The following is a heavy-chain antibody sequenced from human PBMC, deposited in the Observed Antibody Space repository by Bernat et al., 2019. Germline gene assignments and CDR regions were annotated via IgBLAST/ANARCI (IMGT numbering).Heavy chain of an antibody. D-gene: IGHD3-3*01. CDR2: ISYDGSNK. CDR1: GFTFSSYG. CDR3: AKGLRGYDFWSGPVGMDV. Sequence: QVQLVESGGGVVQPGRSLRLSCAASGFTFSSYGMHWVHQAPGKGLEWVAVISYDGSNKYYADSVKGRFTISRDNSKNTLYLQMNSLRAEDTAVYYCAKGLRGYDFWSGPVGMDVWGQGTTVTVSS. V-gene: IGHV3-30*18. J-gene: IGHJ6*02.